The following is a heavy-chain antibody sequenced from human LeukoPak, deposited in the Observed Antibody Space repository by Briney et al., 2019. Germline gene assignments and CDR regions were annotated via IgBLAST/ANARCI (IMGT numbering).Heavy chain of an antibody. CDR3: ARGVSGAYYYYYMDV. Sequence: ASVKVSCKASGYTFADYYMQWVRQAPGQGLEWMGWINPNSGGTNYAQKFQGRVTMTRDTSISTAYMELSSLRSDDSAVYYCARGVSGAYYYYYMDVWGKGTRSPSP. V-gene: IGHV1-2*02. CDR2: INPNSGGT. J-gene: IGHJ6*03. D-gene: IGHD1-26*01. CDR1: GYTFADYY.